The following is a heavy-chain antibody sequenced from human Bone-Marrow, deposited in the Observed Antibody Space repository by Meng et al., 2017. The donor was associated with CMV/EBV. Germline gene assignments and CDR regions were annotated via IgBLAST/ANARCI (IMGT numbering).Heavy chain of an antibody. CDR1: GYTFTGDY. CDR3: AQGTPSHYFDY. V-gene: IGHV1-2*02. CDR2: INPNSGDT. J-gene: IGHJ4*02. Sequence: ASVKVSCKASGYTFTGDYMHWVRQAPGQGLEWMGLINPNSGDTTFAQKFQGRVTMTRDTSISTAYMELSSLRSDDTAVYYCAQGTPSHYFDYWGQGTLVTVSS.